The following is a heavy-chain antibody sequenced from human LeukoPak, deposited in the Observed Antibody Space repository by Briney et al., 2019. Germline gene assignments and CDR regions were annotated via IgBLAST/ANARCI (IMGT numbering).Heavy chain of an antibody. CDR2: ITHSGST. CDR1: GGSFSGYY. Sequence: SETLSLTCAVYGGSFSGYYWSWIRHPPGKGLEWIGEITHSGSTNYNPSLKSRVNISVDTSKNQFSLKLSSVTAADTAVYYCARQHDSYYYYYIDVWGSGTTVIVSS. V-gene: IGHV4-34*01. J-gene: IGHJ6*03. CDR3: ARQHDSYYYYYIDV.